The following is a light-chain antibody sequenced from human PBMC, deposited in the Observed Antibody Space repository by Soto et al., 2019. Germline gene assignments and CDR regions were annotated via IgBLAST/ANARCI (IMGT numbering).Light chain of an antibody. Sequence: DVVMTQSPLSLPVTLGQPASISCRSSQSLIHSDGSTYLSWFQQRPGRSPRRLIYEVSDRDSGVPDIFSGSGSGTDFTLKISRVEAEDVGVYYCMQGTHWPWTFGQGTEVEIK. CDR2: EVS. CDR3: MQGTHWPWT. J-gene: IGKJ1*01. V-gene: IGKV2-30*02. CDR1: QSLIHSDGSTY.